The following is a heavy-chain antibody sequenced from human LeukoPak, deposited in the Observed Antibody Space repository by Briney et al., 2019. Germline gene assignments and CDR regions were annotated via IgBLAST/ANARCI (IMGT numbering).Heavy chain of an antibody. Sequence: SSISSSSSYIYYADSVKGRFTISRDNAKNSLYLQMNSLRAEDTAVYYCARGVEMATPTYGYWGQGTLVTVSS. CDR2: ISSSSSYI. V-gene: IGHV3-21*01. CDR3: ARGVEMATPTYGY. J-gene: IGHJ4*02. D-gene: IGHD5-24*01.